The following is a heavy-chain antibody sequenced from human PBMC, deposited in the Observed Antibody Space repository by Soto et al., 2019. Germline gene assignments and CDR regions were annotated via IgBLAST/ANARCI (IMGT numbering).Heavy chain of an antibody. CDR3: ARFGVLGGRLYFDF. CDR2: VHSNGNT. Sequence: QVQLQESGPGLVRPSETLSLTCTVSGGSINNYYWSWIRQPPGKGLECIGYVHSNGNTNYNPSLEGRVTISLDTSKDHFSLQLNSVTAADTALYYCARFGVLGGRLYFDFWGQGVLVTVSS. V-gene: IGHV4-59*08. D-gene: IGHD3-3*01. CDR1: GGSINNYY. J-gene: IGHJ4*02.